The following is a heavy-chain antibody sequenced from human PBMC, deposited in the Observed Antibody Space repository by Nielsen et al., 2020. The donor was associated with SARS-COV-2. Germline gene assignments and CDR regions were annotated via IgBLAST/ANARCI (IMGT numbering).Heavy chain of an antibody. V-gene: IGHV2-5*02. Sequence: SGPTLVKPTQTLTLTCTFSGFSLSTSGVGMGWIRQPPGKALEWLAVVYWDEDKSYSPSLKSRLSITKDTSKSQVVLTMTNMDPVDTATYYCAHRGRGNWNPWSFGMDVWCQGTTVTVSS. CDR2: VYWDEDK. CDR1: GFSLSTSGVG. D-gene: IGHD1-20*01. J-gene: IGHJ6*02. CDR3: AHRGRGNWNPWSFGMDV.